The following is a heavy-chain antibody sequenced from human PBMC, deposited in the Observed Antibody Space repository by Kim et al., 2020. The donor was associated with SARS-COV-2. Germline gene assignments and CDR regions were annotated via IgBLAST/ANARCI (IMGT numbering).Heavy chain of an antibody. CDR3: ARDGRYQYLYGMDV. J-gene: IGHJ6*02. V-gene: IGHV3-21*01. Sequence: DSVKGRFTISRDNAKNSLYLQMNSLRAEDTAVYYCARDGRYQYLYGMDVWGQGTTVTVSS. D-gene: IGHD6-19*01.